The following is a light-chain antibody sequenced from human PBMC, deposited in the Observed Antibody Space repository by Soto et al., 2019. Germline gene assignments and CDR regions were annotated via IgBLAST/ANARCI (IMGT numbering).Light chain of an antibody. V-gene: IGKV3-20*01. J-gene: IGKJ4*01. Sequence: EIVLTQSPGTLSLSPGERATPSCRASQSVSSNYLAWYQQKPGQAPRLLIYGASSRATGIPDRFSGSGSGTDFIVTISRLEPEDFGLYYCQQYGSSPLTFGGGTKVDIK. CDR1: QSVSSNY. CDR3: QQYGSSPLT. CDR2: GAS.